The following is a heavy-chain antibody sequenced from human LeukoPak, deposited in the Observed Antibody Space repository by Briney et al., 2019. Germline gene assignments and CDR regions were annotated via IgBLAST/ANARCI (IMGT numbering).Heavy chain of an antibody. CDR1: GFTVRIYA. D-gene: IGHD5-24*01. J-gene: IGHJ4*02. CDR3: AKPPYGRDVYNYFDY. CDR2: ISGSGGST. Sequence: GGSLRLSCAGSGFTVRIYAMSWVRQAPGKGLEWVSAISGSGGSTYYADSVKGRFTISRDNSKNTLYLQMNSLRVEDTAVYYCAKPPYGRDVYNYFDYWGQGNPVTVSS. V-gene: IGHV3-23*01.